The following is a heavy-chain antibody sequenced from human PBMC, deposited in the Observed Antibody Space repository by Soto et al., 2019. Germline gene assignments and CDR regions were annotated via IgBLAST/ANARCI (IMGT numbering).Heavy chain of an antibody. V-gene: IGHV1-2*04. Sequence: QVHLVQSGAEVKRAGASVTVSCKASGYTFSDYYIHWVRQAPGQGLQWMGCINPKSGDRRYVQMCRGWVFMTRDTSISTAYMEVSGLKSDDTAVYFCARGAEVGIELAAFDQWGQGTLVTVSA. J-gene: IGHJ4*02. CDR3: ARGAEVGIELAAFDQ. D-gene: IGHD2-8*02. CDR2: INPKSGDR. CDR1: GYTFSDYY.